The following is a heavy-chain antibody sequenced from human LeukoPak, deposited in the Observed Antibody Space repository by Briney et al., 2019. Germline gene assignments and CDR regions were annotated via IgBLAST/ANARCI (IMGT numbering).Heavy chain of an antibody. D-gene: IGHD2-2*01. CDR2: MNPNSGNT. J-gene: IGHJ4*02. CDR3: ARLYCSSTSCSGNFFDY. V-gene: IGHV1-8*03. CDR1: GYTFTSYD. Sequence: GASVKVSCKASGYTFTSYDINWVRQATGQGLEWMGWMNPNSGNTGYAQKFQGRVTITRNNSISTAYMELSSLRSEDAAVYYCARLYCSSTSCSGNFFDYWGQGTLVTVSS.